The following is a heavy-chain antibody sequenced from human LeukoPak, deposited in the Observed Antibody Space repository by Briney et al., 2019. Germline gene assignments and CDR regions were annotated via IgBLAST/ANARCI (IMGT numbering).Heavy chain of an antibody. J-gene: IGHJ6*02. Sequence: GGSLRLSCAASGFTFSSYSMNWVRQAPGKGLEWVSSISSSSSYIYYADSVKGRFTISRDNAKNSLYLQMSSLRAEDTAVYYCARSPSYYYGMDVWGQGTTVTVSS. CDR2: ISSSSSYI. CDR1: GFTFSSYS. V-gene: IGHV3-21*01. CDR3: ARSPSYYYGMDV.